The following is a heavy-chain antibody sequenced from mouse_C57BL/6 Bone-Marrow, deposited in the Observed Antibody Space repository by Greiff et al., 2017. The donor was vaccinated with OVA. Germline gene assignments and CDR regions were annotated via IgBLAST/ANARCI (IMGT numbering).Heavy chain of an antibody. CDR1: GYSFTGYY. Sequence: VQLQQSGPELVKPGASVKISCKASGYSFTGYYMNWVKQSPEKSLEWIGEINPSTGGTTYNQKFKAKATLTVDKSSSTAYMQLKSLTSEDSAVYDCAKIGNYGSSSYAMDYWGQGTSVTVSS. V-gene: IGHV1-42*01. J-gene: IGHJ4*01. CDR3: AKIGNYGSSSYAMDY. D-gene: IGHD1-1*01. CDR2: INPSTGGT.